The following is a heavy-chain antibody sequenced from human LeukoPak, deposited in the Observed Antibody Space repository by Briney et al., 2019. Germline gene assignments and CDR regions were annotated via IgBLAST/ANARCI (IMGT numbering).Heavy chain of an antibody. CDR1: GGSISSYY. V-gene: IGHV4-59*01. CDR2: IYYSGST. J-gene: IGHJ4*02. D-gene: IGHD3-10*01. CDR3: ARDSRTMVRGVIIYYFDY. Sequence: SETLSLTCTVSGGSISSYYWSWLRQPPGKGLEWIGYIYYSGSTNYNPSLKSRVTISVDTSKNQFSLKLSSVTAADTAVYYCARDSRTMVRGVIIYYFDYWGQGTLVTVSS.